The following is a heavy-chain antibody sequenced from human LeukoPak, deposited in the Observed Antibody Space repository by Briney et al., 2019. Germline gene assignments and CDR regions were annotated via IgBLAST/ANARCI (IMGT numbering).Heavy chain of an antibody. J-gene: IGHJ4*02. V-gene: IGHV4-38-2*02. CDR1: GYSISSGYY. Sequence: SETLSLTCTVSGYSISSGYYWGWIRQPPGKGLEWIGSIYHSGSTYYNPSLKSRVTISVDTSKNQFSLKLSSVTAADTAVYYCARDLSGYSSSWGQGTLVTVSS. D-gene: IGHD6-6*01. CDR3: ARDLSGYSSS. CDR2: IYHSGST.